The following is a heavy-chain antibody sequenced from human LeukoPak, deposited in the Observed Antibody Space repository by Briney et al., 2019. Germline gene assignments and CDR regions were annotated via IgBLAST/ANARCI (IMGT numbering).Heavy chain of an antibody. CDR3: ARTSGSGRTFDY. J-gene: IGHJ4*02. V-gene: IGHV1-69*05. CDR1: GGTFSSYA. CDR2: IIPIFGTA. Sequence: ASVKVSCKASGGTFSSYAISWVRQAPGQGLEWMGRIIPIFGTANYAQKFQGRVTITTDESTSTAYMELSSLRSEDTAVYYCARTSGSGRTFDYWGQGTLVTVSS. D-gene: IGHD1-26*01.